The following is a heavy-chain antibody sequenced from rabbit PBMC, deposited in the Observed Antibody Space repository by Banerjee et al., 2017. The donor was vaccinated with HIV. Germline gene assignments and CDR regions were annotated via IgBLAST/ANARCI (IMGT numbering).Heavy chain of an antibody. CDR1: GLDFSSYS. CDR2: IDPVFGST. CDR3: ARIGTSGWGEWTYYFDL. V-gene: IGHV1S7*01. J-gene: IGHJ4*01. Sequence: QLVESGGGLVQPGGSLKLSCKASGLDFSSYSMNWVRQAPGKGLEWIGYIDPVFGSTSYASWVNGRFTFSSHNAQNTLYLQLNSLTAADTATYFCARIGTSGWGEWTYYFDLWGPGTLVT. D-gene: IGHD4-1*01.